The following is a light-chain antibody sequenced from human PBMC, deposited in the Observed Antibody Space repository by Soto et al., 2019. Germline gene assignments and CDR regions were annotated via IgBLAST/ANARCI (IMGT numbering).Light chain of an antibody. V-gene: IGKV1-13*02. CDR1: QGISSA. J-gene: IGKJ5*01. CDR2: DTS. CDR3: QQFKSDPIT. Sequence: AIQLTQSPSSLSASVGDRVTITCRASQGISSALAWYQQRPGKAPKLLIYDTSTLEGGVPSSFSGSGSGTDFTLTTSSLQPEDFATYYCQQFKSDPITCGQGTRLEIK.